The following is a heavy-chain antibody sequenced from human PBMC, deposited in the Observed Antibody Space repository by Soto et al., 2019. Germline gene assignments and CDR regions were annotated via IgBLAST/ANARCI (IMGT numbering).Heavy chain of an antibody. V-gene: IGHV1-18*01. J-gene: IGHJ6*02. CDR3: ARAGLGVPGTGYGMDV. Sequence: QVQLVQSGSEVKKSGASVKVSCKASGYTFTSYGISWVRQAPGQGLEWMGWISAYNGNTNYAQKLQGRVTVTTDTSTSTAYMEVRRLRSDDTAVYYCARAGLGVPGTGYGMDVWGQGTTVTVSS. CDR1: GYTFTSYG. D-gene: IGHD6-19*01. CDR2: ISAYNGNT.